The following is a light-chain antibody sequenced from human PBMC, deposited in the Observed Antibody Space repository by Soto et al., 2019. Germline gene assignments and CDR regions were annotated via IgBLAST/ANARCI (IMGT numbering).Light chain of an antibody. CDR2: DAS. CDR3: QQFSSSPLT. V-gene: IGKV3-11*01. Sequence: ETVLTQSPATLSLSPGESATLSGRASQTVSNYLAWYQQKPGQAPRILIYDASNRDTGIPARFSGSGSGTDFTLTISRLEPEDFEVYYCQQFSSSPLTFGGGTKVDIK. J-gene: IGKJ4*01. CDR1: QTVSNY.